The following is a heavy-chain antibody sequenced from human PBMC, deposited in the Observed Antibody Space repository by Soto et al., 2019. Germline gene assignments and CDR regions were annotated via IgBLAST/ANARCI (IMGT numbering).Heavy chain of an antibody. D-gene: IGHD3-22*01. Sequence: GASVKVSCKASGFTFTSSAVQWVRQARGQRLEWIGWIVVGSGNTNYAQKFQERVTITRDMSTSTAYMELSSLRSEDTAVYYCAASITMIVAPGRAYTDYWGQGTLVTVSS. V-gene: IGHV1-58*01. CDR1: GFTFTSSA. CDR2: IVVGSGNT. J-gene: IGHJ4*02. CDR3: AASITMIVAPGRAYTDY.